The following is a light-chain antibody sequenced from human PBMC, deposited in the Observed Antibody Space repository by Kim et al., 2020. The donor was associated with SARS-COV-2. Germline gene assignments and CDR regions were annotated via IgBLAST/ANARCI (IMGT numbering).Light chain of an antibody. CDR2: KDS. Sequence: PGQTGRITCCGDALPKQYAYWYQRKPGQAPVLVIYKDSERPSGIPERFSGSSSGTTVTLTISGVQAEDEADYYCQSADSSGTYQVFGGGTQLTVL. CDR1: ALPKQY. CDR3: QSADSSGTYQV. J-gene: IGLJ3*02. V-gene: IGLV3-25*03.